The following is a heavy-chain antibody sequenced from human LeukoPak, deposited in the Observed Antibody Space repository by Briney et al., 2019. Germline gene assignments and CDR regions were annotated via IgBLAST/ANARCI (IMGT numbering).Heavy chain of an antibody. CDR1: GLTFRSYW. V-gene: IGHV3-7*01. J-gene: IGHJ4*02. CDR3: ARESSPGQWELYMSLGGYYFDY. CDR2: IKQDGSEK. D-gene: IGHD1-26*01. Sequence: GGSLRLSCAASGLTFRSYWMSWVRQAPGKGLEWVANIKQDGSEKYFVDSVKGRFTISRDNAKNSLYLQMNSLRAEDTAVYYCARESSPGQWELYMSLGGYYFDYWGQGTLVTVSS.